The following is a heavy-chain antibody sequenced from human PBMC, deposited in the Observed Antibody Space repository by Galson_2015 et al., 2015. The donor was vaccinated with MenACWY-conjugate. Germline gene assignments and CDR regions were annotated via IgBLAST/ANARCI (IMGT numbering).Heavy chain of an antibody. J-gene: IGHJ4*02. V-gene: IGHV3-48*01. CDR1: GFPFSHYS. D-gene: IGHD6-19*01. Sequence: LRLSCAASGFPFSHYSMNWVRQAPGKGPEWVSYIGNNPTTIYYADSVKGRFTISKDNAKNSLYLQMNSLRAEDTAVYYCAREVIGDIAVADYFDYWGQGTLVTVSS. CDR2: IGNNPTTI. CDR3: AREVIGDIAVADYFDY.